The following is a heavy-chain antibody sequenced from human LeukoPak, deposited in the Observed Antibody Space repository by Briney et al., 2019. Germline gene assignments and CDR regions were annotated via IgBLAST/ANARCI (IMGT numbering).Heavy chain of an antibody. CDR1: GGSISSYY. CDR3: AREVWSGSYYYGMDV. CDR2: IYYSGST. J-gene: IGHJ6*02. D-gene: IGHD2-21*01. Sequence: SETLSLTCTVSGGSISSYYWSWIRQPPGKGLEWIGYIYYSGSTNYNPSLKSRVTISVDTSKNQFSLKLSSVTAADTAAYYCAREVWSGSYYYGMDVWGQGTTVTVSS. V-gene: IGHV4-59*01.